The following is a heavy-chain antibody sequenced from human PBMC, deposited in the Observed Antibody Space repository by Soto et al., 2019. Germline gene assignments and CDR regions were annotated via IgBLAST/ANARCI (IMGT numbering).Heavy chain of an antibody. J-gene: IGHJ6*02. V-gene: IGHV1-3*01. CDR3: ARGTGREENYYYDGMDV. CDR2: INGGNGNT. Sequence: ASVKVSCKASGYSFTTYALHWVRQAPGQRLEWMAWINGGNGNTKYSQKFQDRVTITRDTSASIAYMELSSLRSEGTAVYYCARGTGREENYYYDGMDVWGQGNTVTGS. D-gene: IGHD1-26*01. CDR1: GYSFTTYA.